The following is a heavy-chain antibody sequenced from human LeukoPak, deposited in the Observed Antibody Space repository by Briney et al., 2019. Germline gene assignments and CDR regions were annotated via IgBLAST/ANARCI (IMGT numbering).Heavy chain of an antibody. CDR3: AKGGGFGKYYFDY. J-gene: IGHJ4*02. D-gene: IGHD3-16*01. CDR1: GFTLSRNY. CDR2: IYSGGST. Sequence: GGSLRLSSAASGFTLSRNYVGWVRQAPGKGLEWVSHIYSGGSTYHADSVKGRFTISRDTSENMVFLQMNSLRAEDTAVYYCAKGGGFGKYYFDYWGQGTLVTVSS. V-gene: IGHV3-66*01.